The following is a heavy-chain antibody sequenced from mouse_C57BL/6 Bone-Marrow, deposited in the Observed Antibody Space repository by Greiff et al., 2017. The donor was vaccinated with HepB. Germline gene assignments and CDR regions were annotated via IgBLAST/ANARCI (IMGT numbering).Heavy chain of an antibody. D-gene: IGHD2-1*01. J-gene: IGHJ4*01. V-gene: IGHV3-6*01. CDR1: GYSITSGYY. CDR2: ISYDGSN. Sequence: EVKLVESGPGLVKPSQSLSLTCSVTGYSITSGYYWNWIRQFPGNKLEWMGYISYDGSNNYNPSLKNRISITRDTSKNQFFLKLNSVTTEDTATYYCARVTMVTTNYAMDYWGQGTSVTVSS. CDR3: ARVTMVTTNYAMDY.